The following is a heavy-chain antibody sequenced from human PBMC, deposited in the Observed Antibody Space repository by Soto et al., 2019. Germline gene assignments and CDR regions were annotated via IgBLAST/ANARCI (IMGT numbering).Heavy chain of an antibody. V-gene: IGHV6-1*01. CDR1: GSSVSSNIAA. Sequence: SQTRSVTCAFSGSSVSSNIAAWNLIRQSPSRGLEWLGRTYYRSKCYNDYAASVKSRITINPDTSKNQFSLQLNSVTPEDTAVYYCARSPRLGELPLDFDYWGQGTMVTVSS. CDR3: ARSPRLGELPLDFDY. D-gene: IGHD3-16*01. J-gene: IGHJ4*02. CDR2: TYYRSKCYN.